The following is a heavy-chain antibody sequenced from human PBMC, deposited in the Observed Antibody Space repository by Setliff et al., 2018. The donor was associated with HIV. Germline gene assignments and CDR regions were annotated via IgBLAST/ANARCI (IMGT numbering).Heavy chain of an antibody. CDR2: VSRRGDT. V-gene: IGHV4-4*07. D-gene: IGHD3-16*02. J-gene: IGHJ5*02. Sequence: SETLSLTCTVSDSGTYYWSWIRQPAGKGLEWIGRVSRRGDTNYNPSLKSRVTMSIDTSKNQFSLKLSSVTAADTAVYYCARDRPSLNWFDTWGQGTLVTVSS. CDR3: ARDRPSLNWFDT. CDR1: DSGTYY.